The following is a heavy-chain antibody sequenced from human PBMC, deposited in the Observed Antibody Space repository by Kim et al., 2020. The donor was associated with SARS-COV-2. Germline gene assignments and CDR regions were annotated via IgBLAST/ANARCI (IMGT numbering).Heavy chain of an antibody. D-gene: IGHD6-13*01. CDR3: ARRGAAAGPYFYYYYGMDV. CDR2: IDPSDSYT. V-gene: IGHV5-10-1*01. CDR1: GYSFTSYW. J-gene: IGHJ6*02. Sequence: GESLKISCKGSGYSFTSYWISWVRQMPGKGLEWMGRIDPSDSYTNYSPSFQGHVTISADKSISTAYLQWSSLKASDTAMYYCARRGAAAGPYFYYYYGMDVWGQGTTVTVSS.